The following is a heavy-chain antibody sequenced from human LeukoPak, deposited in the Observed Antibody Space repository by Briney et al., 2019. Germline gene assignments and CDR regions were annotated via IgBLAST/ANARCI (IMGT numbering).Heavy chain of an antibody. J-gene: IGHJ6*02. CDR3: ARMMTMVRGATYYYYGMDV. CDR2: ISYDGSNK. V-gene: IGHV3-30*07. CDR1: GFTFSSYA. Sequence: GGSLRLSCAASGFTFSSYAMHWVRQAPGKGLEWVAVISYDGSNKYYADSVKGRFTISRDNSKNTLYLQMNSLRADDTAVYYCARMMTMVRGATYYYYGMDVWGQGTTVTVSS. D-gene: IGHD3-10*01.